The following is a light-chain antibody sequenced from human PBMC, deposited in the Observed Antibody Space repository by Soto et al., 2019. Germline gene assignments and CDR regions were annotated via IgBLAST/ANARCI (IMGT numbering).Light chain of an antibody. CDR2: EVV. J-gene: IGLJ1*01. CDR1: SSDVGYYNY. CDR3: SSYAAGSIYV. V-gene: IGLV2-14*01. Sequence: SALTQPASVSGSPGQSITISCTGTSSDVGYYNYVSWFQQHPGKAPKLMIYEVVNRPSGVSIRFSGSKSGDTASLTITGVQAEDEADYYCSSYAAGSIYVFGTGTKVTVL.